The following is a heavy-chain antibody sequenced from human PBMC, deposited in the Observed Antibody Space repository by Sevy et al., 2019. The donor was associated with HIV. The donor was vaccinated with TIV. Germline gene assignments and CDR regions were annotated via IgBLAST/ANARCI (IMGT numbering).Heavy chain of an antibody. CDR1: GFTFSSYA. Sequence: GGSLRLSCAASGFTFSSYAMSWVRQAPGKGLEWVSAISGSGGSTYYADSVKGRFNISRDNSKNTLYLQMNSLRAEDTAVYYCAKDLRSYSEWVAYDYWGQGTLVTVSS. CDR3: AKDLRSYSEWVAYDY. V-gene: IGHV3-23*01. CDR2: ISGSGGST. J-gene: IGHJ4*02. D-gene: IGHD1-26*01.